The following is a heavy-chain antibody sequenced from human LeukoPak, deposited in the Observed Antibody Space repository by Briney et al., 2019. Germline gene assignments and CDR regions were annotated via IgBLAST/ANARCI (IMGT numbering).Heavy chain of an antibody. CDR2: INHSGST. D-gene: IGHD2-15*01. CDR3: ARRTGRGWFRYYFDY. J-gene: IGHJ4*02. CDR1: GGSFSGYY. V-gene: IGHV4-34*01. Sequence: PSETLSLTCAVYGGSFSGYYWSWIRQPPGKGLEWIGEINHSGSTNYNPSLKSRVTISVDTSKNQFSLKLSSVTAADTAVYYCARRTGRGWFRYYFDYWGQGTLVTVSS.